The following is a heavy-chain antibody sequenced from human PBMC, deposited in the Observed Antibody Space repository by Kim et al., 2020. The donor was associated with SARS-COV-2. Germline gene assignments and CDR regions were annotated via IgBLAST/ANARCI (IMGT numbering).Heavy chain of an antibody. V-gene: IGHV4-59*13. CDR2: IYYSGST. J-gene: IGHJ6*01. Sequence: SETLSLTCTVSGGSISSYYWSWIRQPPGKGLEWIGYIYYSGSTNYNPSLKSRVTISVDTSKNQFSLKLSSVTAADTAVYYCARGQRTTIFGVVRVMDGWG. CDR1: GGSISSYY. CDR3: ARGQRTTIFGVVRVMDG. D-gene: IGHD3-3*01.